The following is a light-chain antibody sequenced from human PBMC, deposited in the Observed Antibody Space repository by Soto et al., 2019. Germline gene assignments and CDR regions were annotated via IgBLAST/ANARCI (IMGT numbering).Light chain of an antibody. CDR2: DVS. CDR1: QGISDS. Sequence: DIQMTQSPSTLSASLGDRVTITCRASQGISDSLAWYQQKPGKAPDLLISDVSSLERGVASRFSGSGSGTEFTLTISSMQPDDFATYYCQQYNGYSRTFGQGTKVDTK. V-gene: IGKV1-5*01. CDR3: QQYNGYSRT. J-gene: IGKJ1*01.